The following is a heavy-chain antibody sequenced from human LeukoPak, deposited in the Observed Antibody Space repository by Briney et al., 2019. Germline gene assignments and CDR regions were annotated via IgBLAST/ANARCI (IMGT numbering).Heavy chain of an antibody. CDR1: GGSITNYY. Sequence: SETLSLTCTVSGGSITNYYWSWIRQPPGKGLEWIGFSYYNGNTNYNPSLKSRVTISVDMSKNQFSLSLRSVTAADTAVYYCARDRAVAVAGPYYYYMDVWGKGTTVTISS. D-gene: IGHD6-19*01. V-gene: IGHV4-59*01. CDR3: ARDRAVAVAGPYYYYMDV. CDR2: SYYNGNT. J-gene: IGHJ6*03.